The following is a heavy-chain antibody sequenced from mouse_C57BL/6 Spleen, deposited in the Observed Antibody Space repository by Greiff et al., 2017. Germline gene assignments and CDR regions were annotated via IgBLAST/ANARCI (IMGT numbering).Heavy chain of an antibody. CDR2: IDPNSGGT. D-gene: IGHD1-1*01. V-gene: IGHV1-72*01. Sequence: VKQRPGRGLEWIGRIDPNSGGTKYNEKFKSKATLTVDKPSSTAYMQLSSLTSEDSAVYYCARSGTTVVARGYFDYWGQGTTLTVSS. CDR3: ARSGTTVVARGYFDY. J-gene: IGHJ2*01.